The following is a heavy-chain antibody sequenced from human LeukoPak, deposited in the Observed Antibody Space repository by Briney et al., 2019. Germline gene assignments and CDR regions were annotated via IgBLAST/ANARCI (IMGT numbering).Heavy chain of an antibody. J-gene: IGHJ4*02. CDR2: IYSTGST. Sequence: TLSLTCTVSGGSISSSSYYWSWIRQPAGEGLEWIGHIYSTGSTNYNPSLKSRVTLSVDRSKNQFSLRLNSVTAADTAVYYCARASYVLLWFGELFGPKFDYWGQGTLVTVSS. D-gene: IGHD3-10*01. CDR3: ARASYVLLWFGELFGPKFDY. V-gene: IGHV4-61*09. CDR1: GGSISSSSYY.